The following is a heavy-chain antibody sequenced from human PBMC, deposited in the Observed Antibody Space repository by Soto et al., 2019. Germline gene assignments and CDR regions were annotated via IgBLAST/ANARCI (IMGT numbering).Heavy chain of an antibody. CDR1: GFTFSSYA. CDR3: AKSNGLVRDYYYYGMDV. Sequence: GGSLRLSCAASGFTFSSYAMSWVRQAPGKGLEWVSAISGSGGSTYYADSVKGRFTISRDNSKNTLYLQMNSLRAEDTAVYYCAKSNGLVRDYYYYGMDVWGQGTTVTVSS. D-gene: IGHD6-6*01. CDR2: ISGSGGST. V-gene: IGHV3-23*01. J-gene: IGHJ6*02.